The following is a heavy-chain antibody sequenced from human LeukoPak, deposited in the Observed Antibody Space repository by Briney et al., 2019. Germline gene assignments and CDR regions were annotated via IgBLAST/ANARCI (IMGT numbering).Heavy chain of an antibody. CDR1: GFIFNSYW. CDR2: VDQDGSEK. J-gene: IGHJ4*02. D-gene: IGHD2-8*01. CDR3: AKDFGVFVY. V-gene: IGHV3-7*03. Sequence: GGSLRLSCAASGFIFNSYWMNWLRQAPGKGLEWVANVDQDGSEKYYVGSVKGRFTISRDNAKNSLYLQMNSLRAEDTALYYCAKDFGVFVYWGQGTLVTVSS.